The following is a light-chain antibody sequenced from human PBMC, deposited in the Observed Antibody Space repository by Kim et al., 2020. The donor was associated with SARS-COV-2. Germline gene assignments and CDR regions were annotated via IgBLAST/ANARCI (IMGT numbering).Light chain of an antibody. Sequence: VHPGKTASITCSGDKLGDKYVFWYQQKPGQSPVLVIYQDTKRPSGIPERFSASNSGNTATLTISGTQATDEADYYCQAWDSGTAVVFGGGTQLTVL. CDR1: KLGDKY. CDR2: QDT. CDR3: QAWDSGTAVV. J-gene: IGLJ2*01. V-gene: IGLV3-1*01.